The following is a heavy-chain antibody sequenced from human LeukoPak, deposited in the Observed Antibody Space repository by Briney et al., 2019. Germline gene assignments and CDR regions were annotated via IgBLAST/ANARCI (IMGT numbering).Heavy chain of an antibody. Sequence: GGSLRLSCAPSGFTFRSYGMHWVRQAPGKGLEWVAVIWYDGSNKYYADSVKDRFTISRDNSKNTLYLQMNSLRAEDTAVYYCAGDTHSSNRYDHWGQGTLVTVSS. CDR2: IWYDGSNK. CDR1: GFTFRSYG. CDR3: AGDTHSSNRYDH. D-gene: IGHD6-13*01. V-gene: IGHV3-33*01. J-gene: IGHJ5*02.